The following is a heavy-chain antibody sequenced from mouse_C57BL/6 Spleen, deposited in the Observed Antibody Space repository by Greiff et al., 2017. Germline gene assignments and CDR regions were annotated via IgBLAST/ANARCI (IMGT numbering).Heavy chain of an antibody. Sequence: DVHLVESGGGLVQPGGSLSLSCAASGFTFTDYYMSWVRQPPGKALEWLGFIRNKANGYTTEYSASVKGRFTISRDNSHSILYLQMNALRAEDSATYYCARYGPYEYEDYYGMDYWGQGTSVTVSS. CDR2: IRNKANGYTT. CDR1: GFTFTDYY. J-gene: IGHJ4*01. D-gene: IGHD2-4*01. V-gene: IGHV7-3*01. CDR3: ARYGPYEYEDYYGMDY.